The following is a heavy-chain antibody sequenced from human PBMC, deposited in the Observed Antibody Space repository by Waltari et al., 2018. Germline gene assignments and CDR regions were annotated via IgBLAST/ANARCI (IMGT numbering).Heavy chain of an antibody. J-gene: IGHJ4*02. CDR1: GYSFTTYC. V-gene: IGHV5-51*01. Sequence: EVQLVQSGAEVKKPGESLKISCKASGYSFTTYCFGCVRQMPGQGLEWMGIIYPGDSDTRYSPPFQGQVTISVDKSTSTAYVQWSSLEASDTAMYYCARHADPGSSWSYFEYWGQGTLVTVSS. CDR2: IYPGDSDT. CDR3: ARHADPGSSWSYFEY. D-gene: IGHD6-13*01.